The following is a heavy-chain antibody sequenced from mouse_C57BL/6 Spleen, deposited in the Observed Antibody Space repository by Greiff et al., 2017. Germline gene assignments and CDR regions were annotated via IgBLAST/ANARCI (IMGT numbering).Heavy chain of an antibody. Sequence: VQLQQSGAELVRPGASVTLSCKASGYTFTDYEMHWVKQTPVHGLEWIGAIDPETGGTAYNQKFKGKAILTADKSSSTAYMERRSLTSEDSAVYYCTRSTMVARKLFDYWGQGTTLTVSS. D-gene: IGHD2-1*01. CDR3: TRSTMVARKLFDY. CDR1: GYTFTDYE. CDR2: IDPETGGT. V-gene: IGHV1-15*01. J-gene: IGHJ2*01.